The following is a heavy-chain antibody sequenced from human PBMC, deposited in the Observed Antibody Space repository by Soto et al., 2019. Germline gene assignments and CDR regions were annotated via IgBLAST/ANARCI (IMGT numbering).Heavy chain of an antibody. D-gene: IGHD2-2*01. CDR1: GCTFTSYG. CDR2: ISAYKGNR. CDR3: ASEVGYCSSTICYQRCYYYYGMDV. V-gene: IGHV1-18*01. Sequence: HVQLVQSGASLKKPAAAVKVSCKASGCTFTSYGISWVRQAPGQGLELLGWISAYKGNRNYAQKLQGRPTLPTATATSTDYMELRRLRSDDTDVYYCASEVGYCSSTICYQRCYYYYGMDVWCQGTTVTVSS. J-gene: IGHJ6*02.